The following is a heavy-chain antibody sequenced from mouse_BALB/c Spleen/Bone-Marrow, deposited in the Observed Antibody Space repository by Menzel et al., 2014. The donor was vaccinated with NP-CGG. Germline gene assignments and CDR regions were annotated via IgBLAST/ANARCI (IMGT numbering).Heavy chain of an antibody. D-gene: IGHD5-2*01. V-gene: IGHV1-77*01. CDR3: SRRNTGRGYALDY. J-gene: IGHJ4*01. CDR1: GNTFTDYV. Sequence: QVQLQQSGPELVKPGASVKMSCKASGNTFTDYVITWVKRSSGQGLEWIGEIYLGSGSTYYNEKFKGKATLTADKSSNTDYMQLSRLTSEDSGVYVCSRRNTGRGYALDYWGQGTSVTVSS. CDR2: IYLGSGST.